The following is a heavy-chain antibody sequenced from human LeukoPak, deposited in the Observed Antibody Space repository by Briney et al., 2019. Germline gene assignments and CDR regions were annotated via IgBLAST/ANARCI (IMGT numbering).Heavy chain of an antibody. CDR2: IYYSGST. D-gene: IGHD6-13*01. V-gene: IGHV4-59*01. CDR1: GGSISSYY. J-gene: IGHJ3*02. Sequence: KPSETLSLTXTVSGGSISSYYWSWIRQPPGKGLEWIGYIYYSGSTNYNPSLKSRVTISVDTSKNRFSLKLSSVTAADTAVYYCARAPPGQQLAYDAFDIWGQGTMVTVSS. CDR3: ARAPPGQQLAYDAFDI.